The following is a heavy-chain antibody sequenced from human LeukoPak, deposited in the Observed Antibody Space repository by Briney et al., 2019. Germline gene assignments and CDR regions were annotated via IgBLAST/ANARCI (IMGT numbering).Heavy chain of an antibody. CDR1: GGSFSGYY. J-gene: IGHJ4*02. CDR3: ARGRNHYVLDY. Sequence: SETLSLTCAVYGGSFSGYYWSWIRQPPGKGLEWIGEINHSGSTNYNPSLKSRVTISVDTSKNQFSLKLSSVTAANTAVYYCARGRNHYVLDYWGQGTLVTVSS. V-gene: IGHV4-34*01. CDR2: INHSGST. D-gene: IGHD3-10*02.